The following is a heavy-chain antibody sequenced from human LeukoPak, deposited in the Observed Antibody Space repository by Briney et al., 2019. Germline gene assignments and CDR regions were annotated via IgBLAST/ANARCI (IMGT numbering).Heavy chain of an antibody. J-gene: IGHJ5*02. Sequence: GASVKVSCKASGGTFSSYAISWVRQAPGQGLEWMGGIIPIFGAANYAQKFQGRVTITADESTSTAYMELSSPRSEDTAVYYCARDRLVGATVGWFDPWGQGTLVTVSS. V-gene: IGHV1-69*13. D-gene: IGHD1-26*01. CDR3: ARDRLVGATVGWFDP. CDR1: GGTFSSYA. CDR2: IIPIFGAA.